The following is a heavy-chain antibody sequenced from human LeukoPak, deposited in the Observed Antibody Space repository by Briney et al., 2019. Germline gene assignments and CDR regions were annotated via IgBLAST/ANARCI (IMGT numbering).Heavy chain of an antibody. CDR3: ARALQQDYYYGMDV. J-gene: IGHJ6*02. CDR2: IYYSGST. V-gene: IGHV4-31*11. CDR1: GGSISSGGYS. Sequence: SETLSLTCAVSGGSISSGGYSWSWIRQHPGKGLEWIGYIYYSGSTYYNPSLKSRVTISVDTSKNQFSLKLSSVTAADTAVYYCARALQQDYYYGMDVWGQGTTVTVSS. D-gene: IGHD4-11*01.